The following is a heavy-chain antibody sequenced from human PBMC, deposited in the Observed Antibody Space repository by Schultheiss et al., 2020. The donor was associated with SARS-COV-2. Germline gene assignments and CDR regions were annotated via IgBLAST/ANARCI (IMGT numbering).Heavy chain of an antibody. Sequence: SETLSLTCAVSGGSISSGGYSWSWIRQPPGKGLEWIGYIYHSGSTYYNPSLKSRVTISVDTSKNQFSLKLSSVTAADTAVYYCARGGSGSYGPDYWGQGTLVTVSS. CDR3: ARGGSGSYGPDY. CDR1: GGSISSGGYS. CDR2: IYHSGST. V-gene: IGHV4-30-2*01. J-gene: IGHJ4*02. D-gene: IGHD1-26*01.